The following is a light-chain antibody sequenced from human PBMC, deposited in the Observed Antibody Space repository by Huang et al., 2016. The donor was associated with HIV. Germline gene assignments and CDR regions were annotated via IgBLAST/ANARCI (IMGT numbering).Light chain of an antibody. CDR3: HHYGGSSWT. Sequence: DIVLTQSPGTLSLSPGRGATLSCRASQSVSTYYLAWYHQKPGQAPRLLIHGTSTRAAGIPDRFSGSGSGTDFTLTISRLESEDSAVYYCHHYGGSSWTFGLGTKVEIK. V-gene: IGKV3-20*01. J-gene: IGKJ1*01. CDR2: GTS. CDR1: QSVSTYY.